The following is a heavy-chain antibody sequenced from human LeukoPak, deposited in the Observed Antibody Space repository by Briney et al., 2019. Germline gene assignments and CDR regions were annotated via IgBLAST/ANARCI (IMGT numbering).Heavy chain of an antibody. Sequence: SETLSLTCTVSGGSISSYYWSWIRQPAGKGLEGIGRIYTSGSTNYNPSLKSRVTISVDKSKNQFALKLSSVTAADTAVYYCARAEEYDFWSGYYYYYYMDVWGKGTTVTVSS. CDR2: IYTSGST. J-gene: IGHJ6*03. V-gene: IGHV4-4*07. CDR1: GGSISSYY. CDR3: ARAEEYDFWSGYYYYYYMDV. D-gene: IGHD3-3*01.